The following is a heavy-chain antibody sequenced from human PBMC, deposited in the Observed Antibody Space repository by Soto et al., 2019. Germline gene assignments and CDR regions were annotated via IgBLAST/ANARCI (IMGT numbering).Heavy chain of an antibody. CDR1: GFTFNNYG. Sequence: XGSLRLCCAASGFTFNNYGMNWVLHAPGKGLEWVAIISNDGSNKYYIESVRGRFTISRDNSKNMLFLQMNSLRVEDTAVYFCTKDGRFDSDGSLYYYYYGMDVWGQGTTVTVSS. D-gene: IGHD2-15*01. CDR3: TKDGRFDSDGSLYYYYYGMDV. CDR2: ISNDGSNK. V-gene: IGHV3-30*18. J-gene: IGHJ6*02.